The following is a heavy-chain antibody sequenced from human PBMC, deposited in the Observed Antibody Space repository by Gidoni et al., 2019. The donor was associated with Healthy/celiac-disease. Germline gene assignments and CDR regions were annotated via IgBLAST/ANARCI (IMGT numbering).Heavy chain of an antibody. CDR2: IYYSGST. CDR1: GGSIGSSSYY. Sequence: QLQLQESGPGLVKPSETVSLTCTVSGGSIGSSSYYWGWIRQPPGKGLEWIGSIYYSGSTYYSPSLKSRFTISVDTSKNQFSLKLSSVTAADTAVYYCARNPSIVGANRGFDYWGQGTLVTVSS. J-gene: IGHJ4*02. V-gene: IGHV4-39*01. D-gene: IGHD1-26*01. CDR3: ARNPSIVGANRGFDY.